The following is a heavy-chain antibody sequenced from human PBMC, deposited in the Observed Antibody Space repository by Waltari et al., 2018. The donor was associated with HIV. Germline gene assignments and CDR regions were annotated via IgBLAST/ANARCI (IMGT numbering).Heavy chain of an antibody. V-gene: IGHV1-2*02. J-gene: IGHJ4*02. Sequence: QVQLVQSGAEMKKPGASVMVSCKASGCTFTGYYMHWVRQAPGQGLEWMGWINPPSGDTNCAQKFQGRVTLTRDTSISTAYMELSRLRHDDTAVYYCARPAEDYYDSSGYVYWGQGTLVTVSS. CDR1: GCTFTGYY. D-gene: IGHD3-22*01. CDR2: INPPSGDT. CDR3: ARPAEDYYDSSGYVY.